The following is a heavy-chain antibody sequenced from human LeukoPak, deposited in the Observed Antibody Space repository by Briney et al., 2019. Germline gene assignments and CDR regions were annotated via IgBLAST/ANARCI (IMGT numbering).Heavy chain of an antibody. Sequence: PSETLSLTCAVSGYSISSNYYWGWIRQPPGKGLEWIGSISHRGTTYYNPSLKSRLTISADTSKNEFSLNVNSMTATDTAVYYCARDRGGSSSPIDSRGQGILVTVSS. J-gene: IGHJ4*02. D-gene: IGHD6-6*01. CDR2: ISHRGTT. CDR3: ARDRGGSSSPIDS. V-gene: IGHV4-38-2*02. CDR1: GYSISSNYY.